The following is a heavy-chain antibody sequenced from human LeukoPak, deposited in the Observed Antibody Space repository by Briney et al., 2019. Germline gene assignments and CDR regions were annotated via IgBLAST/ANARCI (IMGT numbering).Heavy chain of an antibody. D-gene: IGHD6-19*01. Sequence: GGSLRLSCAASGFTFSSYSMNWVRQAPGKVLEWVSSISSSSSYIYYADSVKGRFTISRDKAKNSLYLQMHSLRAEDSAVYYCARGGGGSPTLIAVAGVGGDDFEYWGQRTL. J-gene: IGHJ4*02. CDR3: ARGGGGSPTLIAVAGVGGDDFEY. CDR2: ISSSSSYI. CDR1: GFTFSSYS. V-gene: IGHV3-21*01.